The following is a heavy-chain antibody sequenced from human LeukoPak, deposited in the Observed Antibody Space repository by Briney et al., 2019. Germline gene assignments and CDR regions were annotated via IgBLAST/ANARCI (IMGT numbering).Heavy chain of an antibody. Sequence: ASVKISCKASGYTFTGYYMHWVRQAPGQGLEWMGWINPNSGGTNYAQKFQGRVTMTRDMSTSTVYMELSSLRSEDTAVYYCASDNLKEVYWGQGTLVTVSS. J-gene: IGHJ4*02. CDR3: ASDNLKEVY. CDR2: INPNSGGT. V-gene: IGHV1-2*02. D-gene: IGHD1-14*01. CDR1: GYTFTGYY.